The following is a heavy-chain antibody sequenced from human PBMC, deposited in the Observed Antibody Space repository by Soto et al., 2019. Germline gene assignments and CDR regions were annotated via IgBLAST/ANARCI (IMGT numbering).Heavy chain of an antibody. V-gene: IGHV4-39*01. CDR2: IYYSGST. CDR3: ARIMVRGVVVFDY. J-gene: IGHJ4*02. D-gene: IGHD3-10*01. CDR1: GGSISSSSYY. Sequence: QLQLQESGPGLVKPSETLSLTCTVSGGSISSSSYYWGWIRQPPGKGLEWIGSIYYSGSTYYNPSLKSRVTISVDTSKNQFSLKLSSVTAADTAVYYCARIMVRGVVVFDYWGQGTLVTVSS.